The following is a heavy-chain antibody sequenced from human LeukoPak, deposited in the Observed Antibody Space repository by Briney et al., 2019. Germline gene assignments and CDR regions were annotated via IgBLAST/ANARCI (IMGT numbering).Heavy chain of an antibody. Sequence: SETLSLTCTVSDYYISSGYYWGWIRQPPGKGLEWIGRIYHSGSTYYNPSLKSRVTLSVDTSKTQSSLKLSSVTAADMAVYNCATQYYDFWSGYPLSYYYYYMDVWGKGTTVTVSS. CDR3: ATQYYDFWSGYPLSYYYYYMDV. J-gene: IGHJ6*03. D-gene: IGHD3-3*01. CDR2: IYHSGST. CDR1: DYYISSGYY. V-gene: IGHV4-38-2*02.